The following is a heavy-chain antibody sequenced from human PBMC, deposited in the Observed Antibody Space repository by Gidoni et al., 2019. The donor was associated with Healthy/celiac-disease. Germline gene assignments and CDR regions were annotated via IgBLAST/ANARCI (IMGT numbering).Heavy chain of an antibody. J-gene: IGHJ4*02. CDR2: ISYDGSNK. CDR1: GFTFSSYG. D-gene: IGHD3-16*02. Sequence: QVQLVESGGGVVQPGRSLRLSCAASGFTFSSYGMPWVRQAPGKGLDWVAVISYDGSNKYYADSVKGRFTISRDNSKNTLYLQMNSLRAEDTAVYYCAKVSSPYDYVWGSYRYPDDYFDYWGQGTLVTVSS. V-gene: IGHV3-30*18. CDR3: AKVSSPYDYVWGSYRYPDDYFDY.